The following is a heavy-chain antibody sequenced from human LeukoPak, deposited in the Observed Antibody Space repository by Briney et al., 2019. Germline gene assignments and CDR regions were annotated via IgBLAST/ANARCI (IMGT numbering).Heavy chain of an antibody. V-gene: IGHV3-7*01. CDR1: GFTFSSYW. D-gene: IGHD2-2*01. Sequence: TGGSLRLSCAASGFTFSSYWMSWVRQAPGKGLGWVANIKQDGSEKYYVDSVKGRFTIPRDNAKNSLYLQMNSLRAEDTAVYYCARELIGPAAGFDYWGQGTLVTVSS. CDR2: IKQDGSEK. J-gene: IGHJ4*02. CDR3: ARELIGPAAGFDY.